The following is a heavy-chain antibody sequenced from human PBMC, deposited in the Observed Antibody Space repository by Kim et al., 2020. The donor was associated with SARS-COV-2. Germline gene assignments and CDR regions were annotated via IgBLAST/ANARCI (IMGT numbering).Heavy chain of an antibody. CDR3: ARGILMPHWYFDL. Sequence: ASVKVSCKASGYTFTSYAMHWVRQAPGQRLEWMGWINAGNGNTKYSQKFQGRVTITRDTSASTAYMELSSLRSEDTAVYYSARGILMPHWYFDLWGRGTLVTVSS. CDR1: GYTFTSYA. CDR2: INAGNGNT. D-gene: IGHD3-3*02. J-gene: IGHJ2*01. V-gene: IGHV1-3*01.